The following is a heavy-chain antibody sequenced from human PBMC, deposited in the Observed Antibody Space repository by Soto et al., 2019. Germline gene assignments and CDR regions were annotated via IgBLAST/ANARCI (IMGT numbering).Heavy chain of an antibody. CDR1: GFTFSSYG. D-gene: IGHD2-2*02. CDR3: ARELGYCSSTSCYKGYYGTDV. V-gene: IGHV3-33*01. CDR2: IWYDGSNK. J-gene: IGHJ6*02. Sequence: GGSLRLSCAASGFTFSSYGMHWVRQAPGKGLEWVAVIWYDGSNKYYADSVKGRFIISRDNSKNTLYLQMNSLRAEDTAVYYCARELGYCSSTSCYKGYYGTDVWGPGTTVTVSS.